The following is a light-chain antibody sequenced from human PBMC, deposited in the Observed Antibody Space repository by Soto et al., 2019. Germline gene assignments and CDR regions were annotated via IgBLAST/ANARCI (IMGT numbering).Light chain of an antibody. V-gene: IGLV2-11*01. J-gene: IGLJ1*01. CDR2: DVT. CDR3: CSFAGSYSYV. Sequence: QSALTQPRSVSASPGQSVTIPCTGTSSDVGRYDYVSWYQQHPGKAPKLIVYDVTERPSGVPDRFSGSKSGNTASLTISGLQAEDEADYSCCSFAGSYSYVFGTGTKVTVL. CDR1: SSDVGRYDY.